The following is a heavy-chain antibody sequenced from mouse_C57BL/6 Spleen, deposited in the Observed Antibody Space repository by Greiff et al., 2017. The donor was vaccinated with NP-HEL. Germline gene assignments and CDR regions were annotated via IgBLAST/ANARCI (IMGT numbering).Heavy chain of an antibody. CDR1: GYAFSSYW. J-gene: IGHJ3*01. CDR2: IYPGDGDT. D-gene: IGHD1-1*01. Sequence: QVQLKESGAELVKPGASVKISCKASGYAFSSYWMNWVKQRPGKGLEWIGQIYPGDGDTNYNGKFKGKATLTADKSSSTAYMQLSSLTSEDSAVYFCARSPITTVVEGFAYWGQGTLVTVSA. CDR3: ARSPITTVVEGFAY. V-gene: IGHV1-80*01.